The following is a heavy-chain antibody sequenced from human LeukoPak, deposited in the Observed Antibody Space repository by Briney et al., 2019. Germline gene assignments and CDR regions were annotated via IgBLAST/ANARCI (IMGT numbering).Heavy chain of an antibody. J-gene: IGHJ4*02. CDR2: IYSGGST. CDR1: GLTVSSTY. CDR3: ARDLLEWYFDY. V-gene: IGHV3-66*01. D-gene: IGHD3-3*01. Sequence: GGSLRLSCAASGLTVSSTYMSWVRQTPGKGLEWVSVIYSGGSTYYADSVKGRFTISRDNSKNTLYLQMNSRRAEDTAVYYCARDLLEWYFDYWGQGTLVTVSS.